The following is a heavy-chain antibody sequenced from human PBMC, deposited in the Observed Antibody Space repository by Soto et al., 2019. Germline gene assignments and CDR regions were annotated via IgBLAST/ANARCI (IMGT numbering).Heavy chain of an antibody. Sequence: GGSLRLSCAASGFTFSSYSMNWVRQAPGKGLEWVSYISSSSSTIYYADSVKGRFTISRDNAKNSLYLQMNSLRAEDTAVYYCARGPYSGSYTILSEYFQHWGQGTLVTVSS. V-gene: IGHV3-48*01. J-gene: IGHJ1*01. CDR2: ISSSSSTI. CDR3: ARGPYSGSYTILSEYFQH. D-gene: IGHD1-26*01. CDR1: GFTFSSYS.